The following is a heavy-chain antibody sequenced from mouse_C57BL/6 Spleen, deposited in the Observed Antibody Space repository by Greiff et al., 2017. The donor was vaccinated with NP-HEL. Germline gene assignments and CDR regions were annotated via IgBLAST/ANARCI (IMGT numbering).Heavy chain of an antibody. J-gene: IGHJ2*01. CDR1: GFTFSSYA. CDR3: ARDRKLGYFDY. CDR2: ISDGGSYT. V-gene: IGHV5-4*01. D-gene: IGHD4-1*01. Sequence: EVQLVESGGGLVKPGGSLKLSCAASGFTFSSYAMSWVRQTPEKRLEWVATISDGGSYTYYPDNVKGRFTISRDNAKNNLYLQMSHLKSEDTAMYYCARDRKLGYFDYWGQGTTLTVSS.